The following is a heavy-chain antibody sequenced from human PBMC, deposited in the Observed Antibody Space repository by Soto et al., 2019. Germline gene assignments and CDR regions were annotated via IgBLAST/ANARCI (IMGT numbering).Heavy chain of an antibody. D-gene: IGHD3-3*01. V-gene: IGHV3-30*18. J-gene: IGHJ6*02. CDR1: GFSFSSYG. CDR3: AKDPMEMAPRAGYYGMDV. CDR2: ISYDGSHN. Sequence: GGSLRLSCVVSGFSFSSYGMHWVRQAPGKGLEWVAVISYDGSHNNNADSVKGRFTISRDNSKKTLYLQMNSLRPEDTAVYYCAKDPMEMAPRAGYYGMDVWGQGT.